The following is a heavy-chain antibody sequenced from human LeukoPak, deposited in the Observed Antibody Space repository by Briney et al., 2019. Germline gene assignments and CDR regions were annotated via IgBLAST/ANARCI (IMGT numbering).Heavy chain of an antibody. D-gene: IGHD3-16*01. CDR2: MSGSGGRT. CDR3: AKVRDLVTVLGRFDN. J-gene: IGHJ5*02. V-gene: IGHV3-23*01. CDR1: GLTFRSYA. Sequence: GGSLSLSCAASGLTFRSYAMSWVRQAPGEGLEWVSVMSGSGGRTYYADSVRGRFTIPRDNPKNTLSLQMNSLSTENTAVYYCAKVRDLVTVLGRFDNGGQGTLVTVSS.